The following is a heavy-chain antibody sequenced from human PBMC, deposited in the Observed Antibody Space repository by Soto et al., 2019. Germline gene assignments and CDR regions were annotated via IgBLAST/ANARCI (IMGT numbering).Heavy chain of an antibody. D-gene: IGHD2-8*01. V-gene: IGHV1-18*01. CDR3: AKNGQPPYYYYRLDV. CDR1: GYTFSRYG. J-gene: IGHJ6*02. Sequence: QGQLVQSGGEVKKPGASVKVSCKASGYTFSRYGISWVRQAPGQGLEWMGWISGYNGDTNYAQKFQGSVTMTIDTSTTTAYMELRGLTSDDTAIYYCAKNGQPPYYYYRLDVWGQGTTVTVSS. CDR2: ISGYNGDT.